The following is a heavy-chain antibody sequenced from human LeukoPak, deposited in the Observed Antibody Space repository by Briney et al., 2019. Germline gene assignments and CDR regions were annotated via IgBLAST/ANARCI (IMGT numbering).Heavy chain of an antibody. CDR1: GFTVSSNY. Sequence: GGSLRLSCAASGFTVSSNYMSWVRQAPGKGLEWVSVIYSGGSTYYADSVKGRFTISRDNSKNTLYPQMNSLRAEDTAVYYCARVRGYDYYFDYWGQGTLVTVSS. D-gene: IGHD5-12*01. V-gene: IGHV3-53*01. CDR2: IYSGGST. J-gene: IGHJ4*02. CDR3: ARVRGYDYYFDY.